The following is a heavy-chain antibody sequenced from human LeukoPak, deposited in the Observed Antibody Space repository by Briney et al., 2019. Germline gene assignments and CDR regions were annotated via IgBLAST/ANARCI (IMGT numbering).Heavy chain of an antibody. CDR2: IIANVGTP. J-gene: IGHJ4*02. CDR3: ARLVNWGPLGDD. V-gene: IGHV1-69*13. D-gene: IGHD7-27*01. CDR1: GGSFSTNT. Sequence: ASVKVSCKASGGSFSTNTLSWVRQAPGQGLEWMGGIIANVGTPNYAQKFQDRVTVTADESTRTLYLVVDSLRSDDTAVYYCARLVNWGPLGDDWGQGTLVTVSS.